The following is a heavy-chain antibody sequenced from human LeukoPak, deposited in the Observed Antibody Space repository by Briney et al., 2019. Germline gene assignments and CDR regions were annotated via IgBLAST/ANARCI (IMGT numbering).Heavy chain of an antibody. V-gene: IGHV4-59*02. CDR2: IYYSGST. CDR3: ARGGGLDV. J-gene: IGHJ6*02. CDR1: GVSVSSYY. Sequence: SETLSLTCTVSGVSVSSYYWSWIRQPPGKGLEWIGYIYYSGSTNYNPSLKSRVTISVDTSKNQFSLKLSSVTAADTAVYHCARGGGLDVWGQGATVTVSS. D-gene: IGHD3-16*01.